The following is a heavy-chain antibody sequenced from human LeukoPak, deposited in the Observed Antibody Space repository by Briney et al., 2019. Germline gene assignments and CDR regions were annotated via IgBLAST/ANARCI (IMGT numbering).Heavy chain of an antibody. D-gene: IGHD6-19*01. CDR1: GGSISRYY. J-gene: IGHJ4*02. CDR2: IYYSGST. V-gene: IGHV4-59*01. Sequence: PSETLSLTRTVSGGSISRYYWSWIRQPPGKGLEWIGYIYYSGSTNYNPSLKSRVTISVDTSKDQFSLKLSSVTAADTAVYYCARRSQQWLVFDYWGQGTLVTVSS. CDR3: ARRSQQWLVFDY.